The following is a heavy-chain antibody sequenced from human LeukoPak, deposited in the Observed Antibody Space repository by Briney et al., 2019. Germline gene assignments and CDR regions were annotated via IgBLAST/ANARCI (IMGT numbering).Heavy chain of an antibody. CDR2: IYHSGST. CDR1: GGSFSGYY. CDR3: ARARHNWFDP. Sequence: SETLSLTCAVYGGSFSGYYWTWIRQPPGKGLKCIGEIYHSGSTNYNPSLKSRVTKSVDTSKNQFSMTLSSVTAADTAVYYCARARHNWFDPWGQGTLVTVSP. V-gene: IGHV4-34*01. J-gene: IGHJ5*02.